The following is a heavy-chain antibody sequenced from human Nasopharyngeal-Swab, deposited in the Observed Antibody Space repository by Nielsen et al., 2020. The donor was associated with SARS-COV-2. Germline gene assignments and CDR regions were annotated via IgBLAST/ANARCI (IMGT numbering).Heavy chain of an antibody. Sequence: GESLKISCAASGFTVSSNYVSWVRQAPGKGLEWVSVIYSGGSTYYADSVKGRFTISRDNSKNTLYLQMNSLRAEDTAVYYCARAIFAYQLLIDGYYFDYWGQGTLVTVSS. D-gene: IGHD2-2*01. CDR3: ARAIFAYQLLIDGYYFDY. CDR2: IYSGGST. V-gene: IGHV3-53*01. J-gene: IGHJ4*02. CDR1: GFTVSSNY.